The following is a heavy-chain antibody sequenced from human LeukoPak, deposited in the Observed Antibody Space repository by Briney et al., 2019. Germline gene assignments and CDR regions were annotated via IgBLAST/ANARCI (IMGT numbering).Heavy chain of an antibody. Sequence: PGGSLILSCAASGVTFCSYAMSWVRRAPGEGLELVSTISDTGGGTYYADSVNGRFTISRDNSKNTMHLQMNSVRAEDTAVYYCAKVLVYSRSHWGPGTRVTASS. D-gene: IGHD6-13*01. CDR3: AKVLVYSRSH. CDR2: ISDTGGGT. CDR1: GVTFCSYA. J-gene: IGHJ4*02. V-gene: IGHV3-23*01.